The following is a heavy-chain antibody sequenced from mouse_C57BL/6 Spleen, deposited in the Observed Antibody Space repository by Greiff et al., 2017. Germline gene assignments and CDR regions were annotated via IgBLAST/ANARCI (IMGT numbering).Heavy chain of an antibody. CDR3: FMRGSCDV. D-gene: IGHD1-1*01. V-gene: IGHV5-17*01. CDR1: GFTFSDYG. Sequence: EVKLMESGGGLVKPGGSLKLSCAASGFTFSDYGMHWVRQAPEKGLEWVAYISSGSSTIYYADTVKGRFTISRDNAKNTLFLQMTSLRSEDTAMYYAFMRGSCDVWGTGTTVTVSS. CDR2: ISSGSSTI. J-gene: IGHJ1*03.